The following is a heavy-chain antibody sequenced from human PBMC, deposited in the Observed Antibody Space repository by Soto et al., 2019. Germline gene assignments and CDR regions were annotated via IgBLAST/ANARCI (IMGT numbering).Heavy chain of an antibody. CDR1: GFTFSTYA. J-gene: IGHJ3*02. CDR2: ISGTDGST. CDR3: AKGRSASAYDALDI. Sequence: EVQLLESGGGLVQPGGSLRLSCAASGFTFSTYAMTWVRQAPGKGLEWVSCISGTDGSTYYADSVKGRFTISRDNSKNTLFLQMNSLRADDTAVYYCAKGRSASAYDALDIWGQGTMVTVSS. V-gene: IGHV3-23*01. D-gene: IGHD3-3*01.